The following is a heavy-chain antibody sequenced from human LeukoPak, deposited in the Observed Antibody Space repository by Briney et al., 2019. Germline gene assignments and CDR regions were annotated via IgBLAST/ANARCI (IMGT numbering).Heavy chain of an antibody. Sequence: PSETLSLTCTVSGGSISSSSYYWGWIRQPPGKGLEWIGSIHYSGSTYYNPSLKSRVTISVDTSKNQFSLKLSSVTAADTAVYYCARGYAVDYWGQGTLVTVSS. CDR3: ARGYAVDY. CDR1: GGSISSSSYY. J-gene: IGHJ4*02. CDR2: IHYSGST. D-gene: IGHD2-8*01. V-gene: IGHV4-39*01.